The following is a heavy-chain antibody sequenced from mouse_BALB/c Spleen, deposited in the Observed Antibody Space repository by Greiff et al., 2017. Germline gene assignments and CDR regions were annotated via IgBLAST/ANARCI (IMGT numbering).Heavy chain of an antibody. D-gene: IGHD3-1*01. CDR1: GFTFSDYY. CDR2: ISDGGSYT. V-gene: IGHV5-4*02. CDR3: ARDRGTSYAMDY. J-gene: IGHJ4*01. Sequence: EVKLVESGGGLVKPGGSLKLSCAASGFTFSDYYMYWVRQTPEKRLEWVATISDGGSYTYYPDSVKGRFTISRDNAKNNLYLQMSSLKSEDTAMYYCARDRGTSYAMDYWGQGTSVTVSS.